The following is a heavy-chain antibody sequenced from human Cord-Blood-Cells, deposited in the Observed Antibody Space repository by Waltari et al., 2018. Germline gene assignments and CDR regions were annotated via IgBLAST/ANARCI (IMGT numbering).Heavy chain of an antibody. CDR1: GGTFSSYP. CDR2: IIPILGIA. J-gene: IGHJ3*02. Sequence: QVHLVPSGAEVKKPGSPVKVSCTASGGTFSSYPLSWVRQAPGQGLEWMGRIIPILGIANYAQKFQGRVTITADKSTSTAYMELSSLRSEDTAVYYCARDQGHIEARPAFDIWGQGTMVTVSS. D-gene: IGHD6-6*01. CDR3: ARDQGHIEARPAFDI. V-gene: IGHV1-69*09.